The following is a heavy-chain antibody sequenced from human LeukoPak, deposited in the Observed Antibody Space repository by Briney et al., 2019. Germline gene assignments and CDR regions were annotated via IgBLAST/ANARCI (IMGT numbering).Heavy chain of an antibody. CDR2: IYDSGST. CDR3: ARRSPGYSYSIDS. Sequence: SETLSLTCTVSGGSISSYYWSWIRQPPGKGLEWIGNIYDSGSTNYNPSLKSRLTISVDTSKNQCSLKLSSVTAADTAVYYCARRSPGYSYSIDSWGQGTPVTVSS. CDR1: GGSISSYY. V-gene: IGHV4-59*01. J-gene: IGHJ4*02. D-gene: IGHD5-18*01.